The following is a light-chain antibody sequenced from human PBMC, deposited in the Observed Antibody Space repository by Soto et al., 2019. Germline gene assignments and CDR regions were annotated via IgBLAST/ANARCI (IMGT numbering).Light chain of an antibody. CDR1: QGISSY. J-gene: IGKJ5*01. CDR2: AAS. V-gene: IGKV1-9*01. Sequence: IPVPQTSFSLSAPVGDRVSIPFRASQGISSYLAWYQQKPGKAPKLLIYAASTLQSGVPSRFSGSGSGTDFTLTISSLQPEDFATYYCQQDNSCPLTFGQGTRLEI. CDR3: QQDNSCPLT.